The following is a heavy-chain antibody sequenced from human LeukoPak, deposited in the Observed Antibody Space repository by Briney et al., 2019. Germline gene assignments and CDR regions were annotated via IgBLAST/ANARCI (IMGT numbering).Heavy chain of an antibody. D-gene: IGHD3-3*01. CDR1: GFTFSSYA. V-gene: IGHV3-23*01. CDR2: ISGSGGST. CDR3: ARGGRFYDFWSGSLIFDI. Sequence: GSLRLSCAASGFTFSSYAMSWVRQAPGKGLEWVSAISGSGGSTYYADSVKGRFTISRDNSKNTLYLQMNSLRAEDTAVYYCARGGRFYDFWSGSLIFDIWGQGTMVTVSS. J-gene: IGHJ3*02.